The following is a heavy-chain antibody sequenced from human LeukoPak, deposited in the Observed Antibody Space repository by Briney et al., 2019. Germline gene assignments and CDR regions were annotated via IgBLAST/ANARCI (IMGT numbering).Heavy chain of an antibody. V-gene: IGHV4-59*08. CDR1: GGSISIYY. Sequence: SETLSLTCTVSGGSISIYYWSWIRQPPGKGLEWIGYIYDSGNTKYNPSLKSRVTISVDTSKNQFSLRLSSVTAADTAVYYCARQREYCSGVSCYSDVFDIWGQGTMVTVSS. CDR3: ARQREYCSGVSCYSDVFDI. D-gene: IGHD2-15*01. J-gene: IGHJ3*02. CDR2: IYDSGNT.